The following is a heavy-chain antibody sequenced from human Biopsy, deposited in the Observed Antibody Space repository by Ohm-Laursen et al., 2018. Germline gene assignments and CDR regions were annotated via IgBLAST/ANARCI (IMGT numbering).Heavy chain of an antibody. D-gene: IGHD2-21*02. V-gene: IGHV4-59*01. CDR3: ARDDAVTVIRGLYY. CDR2: IYYSGTT. J-gene: IGHJ4*02. Sequence: GTLSLTCIVSGGSISSYYWNWIRQPPGKGLEWIGYIYYSGTTDYSLSLKSRVTISIDKSKNQFFLKLSSVTAEDTAVYYCARDDAVTVIRGLYYWGQGALVTVSS. CDR1: GGSISSYY.